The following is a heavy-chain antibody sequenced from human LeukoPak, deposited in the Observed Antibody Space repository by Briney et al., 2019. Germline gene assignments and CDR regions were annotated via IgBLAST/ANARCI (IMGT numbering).Heavy chain of an antibody. V-gene: IGHV3-23*01. D-gene: IGHD3-22*01. J-gene: IGHJ5*02. Sequence: GGSLRLSCAASGFTFSSYAMSWVRQAPGKGLEWVSAISGSGGSTYYADSVKGRFTISRDNSKDTLYLQMNSLRAEDTAVYYCAKDRRSYYYDSSGYTNWFDPWGQGTLVTVSS. CDR1: GFTFSSYA. CDR2: ISGSGGST. CDR3: AKDRRSYYYDSSGYTNWFDP.